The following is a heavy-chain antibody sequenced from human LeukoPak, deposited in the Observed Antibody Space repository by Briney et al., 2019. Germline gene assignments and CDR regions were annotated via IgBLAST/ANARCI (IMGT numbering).Heavy chain of an antibody. CDR1: GFTFSSYA. V-gene: IGHV3-30-3*01. J-gene: IGHJ4*02. Sequence: GRSLRLPCAASGFTFSSYAMHWVRQAPGKGLEWVAVISYDGSNKYYADSVKGRFTISRDNSKNTLYLQMNSLRAEDTAVYYCASIGPANGYSSGWGTDYWGQGTLVTVSS. CDR2: ISYDGSNK. CDR3: ASIGPANGYSSGWGTDY. D-gene: IGHD6-19*01.